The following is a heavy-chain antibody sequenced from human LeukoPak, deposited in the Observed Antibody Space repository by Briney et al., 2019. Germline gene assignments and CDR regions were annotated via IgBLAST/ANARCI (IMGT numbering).Heavy chain of an antibody. V-gene: IGHV3-30*02. CDR2: IRYDGSSK. Sequence: GGSLRLSCAASGFTFNSYGIHWVRQAPGKGLEWVAFIRYDGSSKYYVDSVKGRFTISRDNSKNTLYLQMNSLRAEDTAVYYCAELGITMIGGVWGKGTTVTISS. J-gene: IGHJ6*04. CDR3: AELGITMIGGV. D-gene: IGHD3-10*02. CDR1: GFTFNSYG.